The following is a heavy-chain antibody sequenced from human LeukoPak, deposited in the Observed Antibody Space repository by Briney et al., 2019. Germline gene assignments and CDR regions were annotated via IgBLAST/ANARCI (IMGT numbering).Heavy chain of an antibody. Sequence: PGGSLRLSCAASGFTVSSNYMSWVRQAPGKGLEWVSVIYSGGSTYYADSVKGRFTISRDNSKNTLYLQMNSLRAEDTAVYYCVREVITVTTSAWFDPWGQGTLVTVSS. CDR3: VREVITVTTSAWFDP. J-gene: IGHJ5*02. CDR2: IYSGGST. V-gene: IGHV3-53*01. CDR1: GFTVSSNY. D-gene: IGHD4-17*01.